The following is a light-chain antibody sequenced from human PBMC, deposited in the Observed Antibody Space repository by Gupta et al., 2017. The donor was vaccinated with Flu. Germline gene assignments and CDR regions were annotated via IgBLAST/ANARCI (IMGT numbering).Light chain of an antibody. J-gene: IGKJ2*01. V-gene: IGKV4-1*01. CDR1: QSVLYSSNNKNY. CDR2: CAA. Sequence: DIVMTQSPDSLAVSLCEMATINCKSSQSVLYSSNNKNYLAWYQPKPGQPPKLLMYCAATRESGGPDRCSGSGSGTDVSPTISSLQAEDVAVYYCQQYSSTPHTFGQGTKLEIK. CDR3: QQYSSTPHT.